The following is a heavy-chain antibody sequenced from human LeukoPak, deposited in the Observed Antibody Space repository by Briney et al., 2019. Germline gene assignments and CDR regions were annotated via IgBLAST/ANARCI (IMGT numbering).Heavy chain of an antibody. CDR1: GFTFSSHG. J-gene: IGHJ4*02. D-gene: IGHD2-15*01. V-gene: IGHV3-33*01. CDR2: IWNDGSNK. CDR3: ARGRGGSAACYIIDY. Sequence: PGRSLRLSCAASGFTFSSHGMHWVRQAPGKGLEWVTIIWNDGSNKNYVDSVKGRFIISRDNSKNTLYLQMNSLRAEDTAVYYCARGRGGSAACYIIDYWGQGTLVTVSS.